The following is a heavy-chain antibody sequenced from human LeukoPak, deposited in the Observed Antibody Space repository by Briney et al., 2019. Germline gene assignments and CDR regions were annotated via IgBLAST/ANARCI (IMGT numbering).Heavy chain of an antibody. Sequence: GGSLRLSCAASGFTVSSNYMSWVRQAPGKGLEWVSVIYSGGSTYYADSVKGRFTISRDNSKDTLYLQMNSLRAEDTAVYYCARSLDYAYDYWGQGTLVTVSS. CDR2: IYSGGST. J-gene: IGHJ4*02. CDR1: GFTVSSNY. D-gene: IGHD4-17*01. V-gene: IGHV3-66*01. CDR3: ARSLDYAYDY.